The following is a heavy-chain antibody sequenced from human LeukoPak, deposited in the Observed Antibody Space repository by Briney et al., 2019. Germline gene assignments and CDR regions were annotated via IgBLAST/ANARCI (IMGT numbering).Heavy chain of an antibody. J-gene: IGHJ5*02. D-gene: IGHD3-3*01. CDR2: IYHSGST. CDR1: GYSISTGYY. Sequence: ETLSLTCTVAGYSISTGYYWGWIRQPPGKGLEWIGSIYHSGSTYYNPSLKSRFTISVDTSKNQFSLKLSSVTAADTAVYYCVREREYYDFWSGSVLAPWGQGTLVTVSS. CDR3: VREREYYDFWSGSVLAP. V-gene: IGHV4-38-2*02.